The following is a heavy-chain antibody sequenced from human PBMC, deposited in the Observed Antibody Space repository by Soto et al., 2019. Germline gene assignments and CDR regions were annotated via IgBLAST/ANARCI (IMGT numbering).Heavy chain of an antibody. J-gene: IGHJ6*02. Sequence: SETLSLTCAVYGGSFSCYYWSWIRQPPGKGLEWIGEINHSGSTNYNPSLKSRVTISVDTSKNQFSLKLSSVTAADTAVYYCARGGSEQLVLYYYYGMDVWGQGTTVTVSS. D-gene: IGHD6-6*01. V-gene: IGHV4-34*01. CDR1: GGSFSCYY. CDR2: INHSGST. CDR3: ARGGSEQLVLYYYYGMDV.